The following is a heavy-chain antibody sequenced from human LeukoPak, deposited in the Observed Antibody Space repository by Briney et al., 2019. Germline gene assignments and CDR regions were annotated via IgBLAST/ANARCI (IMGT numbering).Heavy chain of an antibody. Sequence: SETLSLTCTVSGGSISSYYWSWIRQPPGKGLEWIGYIYYSGSTNYNPSLKSRVTISVDTSKNQFSLKLSSVTAADTAVYYCARGSVVVAATGSPDFDCWGQGTLVPVSS. D-gene: IGHD2-15*01. V-gene: IGHV4-59*01. CDR2: IYYSGST. J-gene: IGHJ4*02. CDR1: GGSISSYY. CDR3: ARGSVVVAATGSPDFDC.